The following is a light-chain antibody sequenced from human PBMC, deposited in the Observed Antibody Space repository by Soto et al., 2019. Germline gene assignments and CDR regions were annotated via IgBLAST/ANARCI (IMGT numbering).Light chain of an antibody. J-gene: IGLJ2*01. V-gene: IGLV1-44*01. CDR3: AAWDDSLKAVV. CDR2: SND. Sequence: QSALTQPPSASGTPGQRVTISCSGSSSNIGSNTVNWYQQLPGTAPKLLIYSNDQRPSGVPDRFSGSKSGTSASLAISGLQSEDEADYYCAAWDDSLKAVVFGGGTKVTVL. CDR1: SSNIGSNT.